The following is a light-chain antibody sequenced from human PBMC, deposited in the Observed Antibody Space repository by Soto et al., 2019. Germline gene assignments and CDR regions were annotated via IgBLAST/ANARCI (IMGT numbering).Light chain of an antibody. CDR2: EVS. Sequence: QSVLTQPASVSGYPGPSITTSCTGTSSDVGAYNRVSWYQQHSGKAPKLMIYEVSNRPSGVSNRFSGSQSGNTASLPISGLQAEDEDDYYCLSYTTSSSYVFGTGSKGTGL. V-gene: IGLV2-14*01. CDR3: LSYTTSSSYV. J-gene: IGLJ1*01. CDR1: SSDVGAYNR.